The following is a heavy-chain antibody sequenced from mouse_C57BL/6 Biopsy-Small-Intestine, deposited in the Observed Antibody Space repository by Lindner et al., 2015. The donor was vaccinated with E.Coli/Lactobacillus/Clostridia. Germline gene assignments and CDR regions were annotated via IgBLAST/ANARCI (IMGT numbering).Heavy chain of an antibody. CDR1: GFTFNTYA. J-gene: IGHJ4*01. V-gene: IGHV10-3*01. Sequence: VQLQESVRIVQPKGSLKLSCAASGFTFNTYAMHWVRQAPGKGLEWVARIRSKSSNYATYYADSVKDRFTISRDDSESMLYLQMNNLKTEDTAMYYCVRQFFSMDYWGQGTSVTVSS. CDR3: VRQFFSMDY. CDR2: IRSKSSNYAT.